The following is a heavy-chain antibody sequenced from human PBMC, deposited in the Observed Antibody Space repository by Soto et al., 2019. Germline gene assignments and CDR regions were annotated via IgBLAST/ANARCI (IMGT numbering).Heavy chain of an antibody. Sequence: SETLSLTCTVSGGSISSSSYYWGWIRQPPGKGLEWIGSIYYSGSTYYNPSLKSRVTISVDTSKNQFSLKLSSVTAADTAVYYCATRTNPFRVVVPAAMSEYYYYYMDVWGKGTTVTVSS. CDR1: GGSISSSSYY. CDR2: IYYSGST. CDR3: ATRTNPFRVVVPAAMSEYYYYYMDV. V-gene: IGHV4-39*01. J-gene: IGHJ6*03. D-gene: IGHD2-2*01.